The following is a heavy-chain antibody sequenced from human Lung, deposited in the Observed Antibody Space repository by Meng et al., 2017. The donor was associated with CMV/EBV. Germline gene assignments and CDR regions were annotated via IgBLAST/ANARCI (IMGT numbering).Heavy chain of an antibody. Sequence: XCEASEFTFRFSDYYMNWIRQAPGKGLEWVAYVSNDGRHTDYAYSVKGRFTISRDNAKSSVYLQLDSLRAEDSAIYYCARDSHVTSSLIYWGQGAXVTVSS. V-gene: IGHV3-11*01. CDR3: ARDSHVTSSLIY. J-gene: IGHJ4*02. CDR1: EFTFRFSDYY. CDR2: VSNDGRHT. D-gene: IGHD6-13*01.